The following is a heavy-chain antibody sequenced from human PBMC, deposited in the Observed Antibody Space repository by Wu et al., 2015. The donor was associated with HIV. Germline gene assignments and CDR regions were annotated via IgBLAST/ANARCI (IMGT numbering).Heavy chain of an antibody. CDR3: AKDRVTDTQYYFDY. CDR1: GYTFINYV. D-gene: IGHD2-21*02. V-gene: IGHV1-18*01. J-gene: IGHJ4*02. Sequence: QVQLVQSGGEVKKPGASVKVSCKASGYTFINYVISWVRQAPGQGLEWMGWISPYNGNTNYAQKVQGRITMTTDTSTTTAYMDLRSLRFDDTAVYYCAKDRVTDTQYYFDYWGQGTPVTVSS. CDR2: ISPYNGNT.